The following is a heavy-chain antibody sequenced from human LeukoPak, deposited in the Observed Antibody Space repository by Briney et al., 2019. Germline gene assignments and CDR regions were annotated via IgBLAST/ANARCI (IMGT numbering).Heavy chain of an antibody. V-gene: IGHV3-7*01. CDR2: IKQDGEET. CDR3: ARDPQYSYDDSGTFDS. D-gene: IGHD3-22*01. CDR1: GFTFSISS. J-gene: IGHJ4*02. Sequence: GGSLRLSCVASGFTFSISSMSWVRQAPGKGPEWVANIKQDGEETYYLDSVKGRFTVSRDNAKNSLYLQMNTLRAEDTAVYYRARDPQYSYDDSGTFDSWGQGTLVTVSS.